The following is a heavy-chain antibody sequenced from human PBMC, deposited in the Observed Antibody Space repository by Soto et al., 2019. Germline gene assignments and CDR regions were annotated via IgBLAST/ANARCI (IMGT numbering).Heavy chain of an antibody. D-gene: IGHD1-26*01. J-gene: IGHJ3*02. V-gene: IGHV3-23*01. CDR2: ISGSGGST. Sequence: SLRLACGASGFTVSSDAVSLVRQAPGQGLEWVSAISGSGGSTYYADSVKGRFTISRDNSKNTLYLQMNSLRAEDTAVYYCPTRLSTGTYYLVGAFDICGQRTMVTVSS. CDR3: PTRLSTGTYYLVGAFDI. CDR1: GFTVSSDA.